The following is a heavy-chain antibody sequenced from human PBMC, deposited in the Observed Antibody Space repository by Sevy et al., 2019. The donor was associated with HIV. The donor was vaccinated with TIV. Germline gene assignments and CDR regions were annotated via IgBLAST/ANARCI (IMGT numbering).Heavy chain of an antibody. CDR3: ARFPPERAFDI. V-gene: IGHV3-30*04. Sequence: GGSLRLSCAASGLAFSSYAMHWVRQAPDKGLEWVAVISYDGSNQDYADSVKRRFTISRDNSKNTLYLQMNSLRVEDTAVYYYARFPPERAFDIWGQGTMVTVSS. CDR2: ISYDGSNQ. J-gene: IGHJ3*02. CDR1: GLAFSSYA.